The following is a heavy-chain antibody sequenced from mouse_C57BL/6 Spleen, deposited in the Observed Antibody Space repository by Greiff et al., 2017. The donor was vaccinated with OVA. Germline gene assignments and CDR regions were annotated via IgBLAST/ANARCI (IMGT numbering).Heavy chain of an antibody. J-gene: IGHJ2*01. CDR2: IYPGDGDT. CDR3: ARSSYDYDGYFDY. D-gene: IGHD2-4*01. V-gene: IGHV1-80*01. CDR1: GYAFSSYW. Sequence: QVQLKQSGAELVKPGASVKISCKASGYAFSSYWMNWVKQRPGKGLEWIGQIYPGDGDTNYNGKFKGKATLTADKSSSTAYMQLSSLTSEDSAVYFCARSSYDYDGYFDYWGQGTTLTVSS.